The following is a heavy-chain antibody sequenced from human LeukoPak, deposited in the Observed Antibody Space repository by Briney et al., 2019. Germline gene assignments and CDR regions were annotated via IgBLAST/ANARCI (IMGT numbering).Heavy chain of an antibody. J-gene: IGHJ5*02. V-gene: IGHV1-69*13. CDR3: ARGVLWFGDLGNWFDP. Sequence: SVKVSCKASGGTFSSYAISWVRQAPGQGPEWMGGIIPIFGTANYAQKFQGRVTITADESTSTAYMELSSLRSEDTAVYYCARGVLWFGDLGNWFDPWGQGTLVTVSS. CDR2: IIPIFGTA. CDR1: GGTFSSYA. D-gene: IGHD3-10*01.